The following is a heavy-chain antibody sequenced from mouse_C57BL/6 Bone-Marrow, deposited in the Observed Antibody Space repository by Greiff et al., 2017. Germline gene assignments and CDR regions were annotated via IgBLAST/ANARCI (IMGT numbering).Heavy chain of an antibody. CDR2: IYPSDGSN. J-gene: IGHJ1*03. D-gene: IGHD1-1*01. CDR3: ARDYGGIYWYFYV. CDR1: GYTFTSYD. V-gene: IGHV1-85*01. Sequence: QVQLQQSGPELVKPGASVKLSCKASGYTFTSYDINWVKQRPGKGLEWIGGIYPSDGSNKYNETFKGKPTLTVDNSSRTAYMELHSLTYEDSAVYFCARDYGGIYWYFYVWGTGTTVTVSS.